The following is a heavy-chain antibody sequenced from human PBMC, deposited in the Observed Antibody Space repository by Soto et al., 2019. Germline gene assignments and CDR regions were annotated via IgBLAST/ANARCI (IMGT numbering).Heavy chain of an antibody. D-gene: IGHD4-17*01. V-gene: IGHV4-39*01. CDR3: VRNLVADDGDHVGWFDP. CDR2: SYSSGIT. CDR1: GGSISNSDYY. J-gene: IGHJ5*02. Sequence: QLQLQESGPGLVKPSETLSLTCTVSGGSISNSDYYWGWIRQSPGKGLEWIGTSYSSGITYYSPSLTSRVTISVDTSKNKFSLKLGSVTASDTAVYYCVRNLVADDGDHVGWFDPWGQGTLVTVSS.